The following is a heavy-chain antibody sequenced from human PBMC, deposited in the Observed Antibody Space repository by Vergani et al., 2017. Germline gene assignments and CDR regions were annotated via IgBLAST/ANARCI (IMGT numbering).Heavy chain of an antibody. D-gene: IGHD3-16*01. CDR2: IYNSGNG. CDR3: ARGKYYSDSTSHFRGRYFDV. CDR1: GDSIISRSYY. J-gene: IGHJ2*01. Sequence: QMQFQESGPGLVTASETLSLTCTVSGDSIISRSYYWGWIRQPPGKGLEWIGSIYNSGNGDSSSSLKSRVTISADTSKNQFSLRLTSVTAADTAVYYCARGKYYSDSTSHFRGRYFDVWGRGTLVTVPS. V-gene: IGHV4-39*01.